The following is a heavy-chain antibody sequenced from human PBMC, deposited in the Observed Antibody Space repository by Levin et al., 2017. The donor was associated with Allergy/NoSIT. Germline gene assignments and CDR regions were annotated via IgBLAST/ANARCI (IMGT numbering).Heavy chain of an antibody. V-gene: IGHV3-74*03. D-gene: IGHD5-18*01. CDR3: ARVPARGYNNADSEY. J-gene: IGHJ4*02. CDR2: INSDGSST. Sequence: GGSLRLSCAVSGFTLSSHCMHWVRQAPGKGLVWVSCINSDGSSTSYADSVRGRFTISRDNAKNTLYLQMNSLRAEDTAVYYCARVPARGYNNADSEYRGQGPLVTVAS. CDR1: GFTLSSHC.